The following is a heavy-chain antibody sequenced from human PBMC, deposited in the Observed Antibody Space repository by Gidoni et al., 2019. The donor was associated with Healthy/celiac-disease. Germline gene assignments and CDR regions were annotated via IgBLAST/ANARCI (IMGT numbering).Heavy chain of an antibody. V-gene: IGHV1-69*01. Sequence: QVQLVQSGAEVKKPGSSVRVSCKASGGTFRSYAIRGVRQARGQGLEWMGGIIPIFSTANYAQKFQGRVTITADESTSTAYMELSSLRSEDTAVYYCARDLVIRAGLNQIFDYWGQGTLVTVSS. CDR3: ARDLVIRAGLNQIFDY. CDR2: IIPIFSTA. CDR1: GGTFRSYA. J-gene: IGHJ4*02. D-gene: IGHD6-13*01.